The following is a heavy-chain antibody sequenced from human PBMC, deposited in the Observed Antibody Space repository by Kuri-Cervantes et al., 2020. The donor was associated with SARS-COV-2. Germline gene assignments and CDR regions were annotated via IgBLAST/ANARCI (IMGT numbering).Heavy chain of an antibody. J-gene: IGHJ5*02. CDR3: ARDRAYSSSWRRTNWFDP. CDR2: ISSSSSYI. V-gene: IGHV3-21*01. Sequence: LSLTCAASGFTFSSYSMNWVRQAPGKGLEWVSSISSSSSYIYYADSVKGRFTISRDNAKNSLYLQMNSLRAEDTAVYYCARDRAYSSSWRRTNWFDPWGQGNLVTVSS. D-gene: IGHD6-13*01. CDR1: GFTFSSYS.